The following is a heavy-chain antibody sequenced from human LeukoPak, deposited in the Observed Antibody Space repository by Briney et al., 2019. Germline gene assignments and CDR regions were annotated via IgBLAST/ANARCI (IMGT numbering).Heavy chain of an antibody. V-gene: IGHV3-23*01. CDR2: ISGSGGST. Sequence: PGGSLRLSCAASGFTFSSYAMSWVRQAPGKGLEWVSAISGSGGSTYYADSVKGRFTISRDNSKNSLYLQMNSLGVEDTAVYYCARAARVRSNDAFDLWGQGTLVTVSS. J-gene: IGHJ3*01. CDR3: ARAARVRSNDAFDL. D-gene: IGHD6-6*01. CDR1: GFTFSSYA.